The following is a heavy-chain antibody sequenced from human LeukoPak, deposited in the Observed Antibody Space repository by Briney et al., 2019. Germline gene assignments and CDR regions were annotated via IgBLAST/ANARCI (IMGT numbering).Heavy chain of an antibody. D-gene: IGHD2-2*01. CDR2: IWYDGSNK. J-gene: IGHJ6*02. CDR3: ARGGYCSSTSCPHYYYGMDV. CDR1: GFTFSSYG. Sequence: PGRSLRLSCAASGFTFSSYGMHWVRQAPGKGLEWVAAIWYDGSNKYYADSVKGRFTISRDNSKNTLYLQMNSLRAEDTAVYYCARGGYCSSTSCPHYYYGMDVWGQGTTVTVSS. V-gene: IGHV3-33*01.